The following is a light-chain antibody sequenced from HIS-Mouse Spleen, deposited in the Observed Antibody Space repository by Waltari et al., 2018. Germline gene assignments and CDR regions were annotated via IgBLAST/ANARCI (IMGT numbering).Light chain of an antibody. J-gene: IGLJ3*02. CDR2: EVS. V-gene: IGLV2-14*01. CDR3: SSDTSSSTWV. Sequence: QSALTQPASVSGSPGQSITISCTGTSSDVGGYNYVSWYQQHPGKAPKLMIYEVSNRPSGVSNRFSGSKSGNTASLTISGLQAEDEADYYCSSDTSSSTWVFGGGT. CDR1: SSDVGGYNY.